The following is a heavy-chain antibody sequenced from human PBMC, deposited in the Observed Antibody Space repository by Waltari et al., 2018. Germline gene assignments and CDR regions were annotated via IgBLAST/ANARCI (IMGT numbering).Heavy chain of an antibody. CDR2: ISWNSGSI. CDR1: GFTFDDYA. D-gene: IGHD3-22*01. Sequence: EVQLVESGGGLVQPGRSLRLSCAASGFTFDDYAMHWVRQAPGKGLEWVSGISWNSGSIGYADSVKGRFTISRDNAKNSLYLQMNSLRAEDTALYYCAKALYDSSGYQGYYFDYWGQGTLVTVSS. CDR3: AKALYDSSGYQGYYFDY. J-gene: IGHJ4*02. V-gene: IGHV3-9*01.